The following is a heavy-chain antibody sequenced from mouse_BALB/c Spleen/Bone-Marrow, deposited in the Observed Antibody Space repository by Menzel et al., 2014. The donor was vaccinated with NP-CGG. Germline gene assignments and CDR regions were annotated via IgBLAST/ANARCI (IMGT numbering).Heavy chain of an antibody. J-gene: IGHJ2*01. V-gene: IGHV3-2*02. Sequence: EVQGVESGPGLVKPSQSLSLTCTVTGYSITSDYAWNWIRQFPGNKLEWMGYISYSGSTSYNPSLKSRISITRDTSKNQFFLQLNSVTTEDTATYYCVRGAYYGTGYFDYWGQGTTLTVSS. CDR3: VRGAYYGTGYFDY. D-gene: IGHD1-1*01. CDR1: GYSITSDYA. CDR2: ISYSGST.